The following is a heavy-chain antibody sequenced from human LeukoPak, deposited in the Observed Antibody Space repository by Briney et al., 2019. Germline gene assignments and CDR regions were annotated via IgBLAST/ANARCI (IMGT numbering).Heavy chain of an antibody. CDR2: INHSGST. CDR3: ARVRDGGWYRNECYFDY. CDR1: GGSFSGYY. V-gene: IGHV4-34*01. J-gene: IGHJ4*02. Sequence: PSETLSLTCAVYGGSFSGYYWSWIRQPPGKGPEWIGEINHSGSTNYNPSLKSRVTISVDTSKNQFSLKLSPVTAADTAVYYCARVRDGGWYRNECYFDYWGQGTLVTVSS. D-gene: IGHD6-19*01.